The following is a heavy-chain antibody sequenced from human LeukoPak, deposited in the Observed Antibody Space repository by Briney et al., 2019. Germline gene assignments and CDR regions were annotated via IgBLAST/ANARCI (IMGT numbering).Heavy chain of an antibody. D-gene: IGHD2-2*01. Sequence: GGSLRLSCAASGFAFGGYAMHWVRQAPGKGLEWVSLISGDGGSTYYADSVKGRFTISRDSSKNSLYLQMNSLRTEDTALYYCARESTSGWYDHWGQGTLVTVSS. CDR3: ARESTSGWYDH. V-gene: IGHV3-43*02. J-gene: IGHJ5*02. CDR1: GFAFGGYA. CDR2: ISGDGGST.